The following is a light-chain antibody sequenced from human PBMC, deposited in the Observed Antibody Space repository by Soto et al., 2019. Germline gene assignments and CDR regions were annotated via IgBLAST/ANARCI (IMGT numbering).Light chain of an antibody. CDR3: QQRSAWPLT. CDR1: QSVSSY. V-gene: IGKV3-11*01. J-gene: IGKJ4*01. Sequence: EIVMTQSPATLSVSPGERATLSCRASQSVSSYLAWYQQKPGQAPRLLIDVSSNRATGVPARFSGSGSGTDFTLTISNLEPEDFAVYYCQQRSAWPLTFGGGTKVDIK. CDR2: VSS.